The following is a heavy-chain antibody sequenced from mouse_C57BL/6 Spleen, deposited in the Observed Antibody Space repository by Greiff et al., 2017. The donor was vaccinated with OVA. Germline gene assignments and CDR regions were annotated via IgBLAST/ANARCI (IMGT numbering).Heavy chain of an antibody. CDR3: AREGDYFDY. Sequence: QVQLQQPGAELVRPGSSVKLSCKASCYTFTSYWLDWVKQRPGPGLAWIGNIYPSDSATHYNQKFTDTATLPVDKSSSTAYKQRSSLTSEDSAVYYCAREGDYFDYWGQGTTLTVSS. J-gene: IGHJ2*01. CDR2: IYPSDSAT. V-gene: IGHV1-61*01. CDR1: CYTFTSYW.